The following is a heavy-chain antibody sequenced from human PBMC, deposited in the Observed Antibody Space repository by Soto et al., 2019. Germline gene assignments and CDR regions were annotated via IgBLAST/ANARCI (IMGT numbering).Heavy chain of an antibody. CDR2: ISGSGGST. Sequence: EVQLLESGGGLVQPGGSLRLSCAASGFTFSSYAMSWVRQAPGKGLEWVSAISGSGGSTYYADSVKGRFTISRDNSKNTLYLQMNSLRAEDTAVYYCAKGRARGFLEWFLGSRYFDYWGQGTLVTVSS. CDR1: GFTFSSYA. J-gene: IGHJ4*02. D-gene: IGHD3-3*01. V-gene: IGHV3-23*01. CDR3: AKGRARGFLEWFLGSRYFDY.